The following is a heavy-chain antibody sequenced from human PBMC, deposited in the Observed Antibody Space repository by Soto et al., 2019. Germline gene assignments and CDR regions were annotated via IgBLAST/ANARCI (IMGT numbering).Heavy chain of an antibody. D-gene: IGHD5-18*01. CDR1: GDSISTNNVA. CDR3: ARGKYSAFDY. CDR2: TGYTSKWYN. J-gene: IGHJ4*02. Sequence: QVQLQQSGPGLVKPSQTLSLTCAISGDSISTNNVAWNWIRQSPSGGLEWLGRTGYTSKWYNDYAVSVRSPITIHPDTSKNQFSLQLNSVTLDDTAVYYCARGKYSAFDYWGQGTLVTVSS. V-gene: IGHV6-1*01.